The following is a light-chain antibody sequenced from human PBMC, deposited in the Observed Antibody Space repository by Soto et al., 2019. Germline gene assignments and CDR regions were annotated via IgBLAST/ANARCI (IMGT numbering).Light chain of an antibody. CDR2: KAT. V-gene: IGKV1-5*03. J-gene: IGKJ2*01. Sequence: DIEMTQSPSTLSASVGDTVTITCRASQSIASWLAWYQQKPEKAPKLLIYKATNVQRGVPSRFSGSGSGTEFSLTLSSLQREYLAIFYCHHYNDYQYTFRQGTKLQTK. CDR3: HHYNDYQYT. CDR1: QSIASW.